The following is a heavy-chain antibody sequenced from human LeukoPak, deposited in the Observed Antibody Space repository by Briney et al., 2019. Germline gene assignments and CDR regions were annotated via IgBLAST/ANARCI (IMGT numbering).Heavy chain of an antibody. D-gene: IGHD2-2*01. Sequence: PGKSLRLSCATSGFTFSGYGTHWVRQAPGKGLEWVSGISDTGGTTHYADSVKGRFTISRDNSKNTLSLQMKSLRAEDTAVYYCAKDRPDIVVVPAAVRPWGAFDYWGQGTLVTVSS. CDR2: ISDTGGTT. J-gene: IGHJ4*02. CDR1: GFTFSGYG. CDR3: AKDRPDIVVVPAAVRPWGAFDY. V-gene: IGHV3-23*01.